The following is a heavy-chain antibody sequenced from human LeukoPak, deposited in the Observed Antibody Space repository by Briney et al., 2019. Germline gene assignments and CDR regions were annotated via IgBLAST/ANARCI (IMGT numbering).Heavy chain of an antibody. CDR2: IWYDGSNK. Sequence: GGSLRLSCATSGFTFSTYAIHWVRQAPGKGLEWVAAIWYDGSNKYYADSVKGRFTISRDNSKNTLYLQMNSLRAEDTAVYYCARDIYFYGDYVIDYWGQGTLVTVSS. V-gene: IGHV3-33*01. D-gene: IGHD4-17*01. J-gene: IGHJ4*02. CDR1: GFTFSTYA. CDR3: ARDIYFYGDYVIDY.